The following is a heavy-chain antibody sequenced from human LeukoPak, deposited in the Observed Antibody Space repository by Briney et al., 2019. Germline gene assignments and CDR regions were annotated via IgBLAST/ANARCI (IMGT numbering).Heavy chain of an antibody. Sequence: PGGSLRLSCEVSGFKFNDYSMHWVRQAPGKGLEWVASITSTRRTIYYADSVQGRFIISRDHAKNTVSLEMNSLRGEDAALYYCARDFPDNSLFDLWGRGTLVSVSS. CDR3: ARDFPDNSLFDL. V-gene: IGHV3-21*06. J-gene: IGHJ4*02. CDR2: ITSTRRTI. D-gene: IGHD5-24*01. CDR1: GFKFNDYS.